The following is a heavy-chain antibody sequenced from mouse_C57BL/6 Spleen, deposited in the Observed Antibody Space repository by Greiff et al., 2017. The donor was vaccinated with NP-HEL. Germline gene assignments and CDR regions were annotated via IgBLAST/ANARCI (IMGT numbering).Heavy chain of an antibody. CDR1: GFNIKDDY. V-gene: IGHV14-4*01. CDR2: IDPENGDT. Sequence: VQLKQSGAELVRPGASVKLSCTASGFNIKDDYMHWVKQRPEQGLEWIGWIDPENGDTEYASKFQGKATITADTSSNTAYLQLSSLTSEDTAVYYCMPYGSSSWFAYWGQGTLVTVSA. CDR3: MPYGSSSWFAY. D-gene: IGHD1-1*01. J-gene: IGHJ3*01.